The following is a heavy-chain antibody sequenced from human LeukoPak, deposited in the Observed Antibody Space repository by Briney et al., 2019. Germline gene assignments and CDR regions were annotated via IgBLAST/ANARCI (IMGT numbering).Heavy chain of an antibody. CDR3: ARRYCSSTSCSDAFDI. Sequence: SETLSLTCTVSGYSISSGYYWGWIRQPPGKGLEWIGSIYHSGSTYYNPSLKSRVTISVDTSKNQFSLKLSSVTAADTAVYYCARRYCSSTSCSDAFDIWGQGTMVTVSS. CDR2: IYHSGST. D-gene: IGHD2-2*01. V-gene: IGHV4-38-2*02. CDR1: GYSISSGYY. J-gene: IGHJ3*02.